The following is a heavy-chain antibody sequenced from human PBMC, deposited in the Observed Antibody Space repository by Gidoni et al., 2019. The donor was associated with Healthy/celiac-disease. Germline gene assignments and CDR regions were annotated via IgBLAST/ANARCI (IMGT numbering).Heavy chain of an antibody. CDR2: IIPIFGTA. J-gene: IGHJ5*02. D-gene: IGHD5-12*01. CDR3: AIDKGYSGYESQAGWFDP. V-gene: IGHV1-69*01. CDR1: GVTFSSYA. Sequence: QVQLVQSGAEVKKPGSSVKVSCKASGVTFSSYAISWVRQAPGQGLEWMGGIIPIFGTANYAQKFQGRVTITADESTSTAYMELSSLRSEDTAVYYCAIDKGYSGYESQAGWFDPWGQGTLVTVSS.